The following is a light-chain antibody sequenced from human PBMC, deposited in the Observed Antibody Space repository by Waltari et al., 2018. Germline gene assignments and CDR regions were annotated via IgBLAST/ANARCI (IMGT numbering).Light chain of an antibody. Sequence: EIVLTQSPATLSLSPGERVTLSCRASQSVSRSLGWFLLKPGQAPKLLIYEASNRAPGLPGRFSGSGFGRDFTLTISSLEPEDFGVYYCQQRSVWPVTFGGGTKLEI. CDR2: EAS. V-gene: IGKV3-11*02. CDR1: QSVSRS. CDR3: QQRSVWPVT. J-gene: IGKJ4*01.